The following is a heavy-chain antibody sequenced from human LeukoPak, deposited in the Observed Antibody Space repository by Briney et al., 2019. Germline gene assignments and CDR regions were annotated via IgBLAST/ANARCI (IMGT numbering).Heavy chain of an antibody. J-gene: IGHJ4*02. CDR2: IRYDGSNK. CDR3: ARNPGSGSLQGY. CDR1: GFTFSSYG. D-gene: IGHD3-10*01. Sequence: GGSLRLSCAASGFTFSSYGMHWVRQAPGKGLEWVAFIRYDGSNKYYADSVKGRFTISRDNSKNTLYLQMNSLRAEDTAVYYCARNPGSGSLQGYWGQGTLVTVSS. V-gene: IGHV3-30*02.